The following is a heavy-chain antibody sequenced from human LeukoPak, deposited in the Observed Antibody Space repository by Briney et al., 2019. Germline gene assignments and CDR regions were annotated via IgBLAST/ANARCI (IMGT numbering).Heavy chain of an antibody. CDR3: AAGSSWLDY. J-gene: IGHJ4*02. Sequence: GGSLRLSCAASGFTFSSYSMIWVRQAPGKGLEWVSYISISSSTIYYADSVKGRFTISRDNANNSLYLQMNSLRAEDTAVYYCAAGSSWLDYWGQGTLVTVSS. CDR1: GFTFSSYS. D-gene: IGHD6-13*01. V-gene: IGHV3-48*01. CDR2: ISISSSTI.